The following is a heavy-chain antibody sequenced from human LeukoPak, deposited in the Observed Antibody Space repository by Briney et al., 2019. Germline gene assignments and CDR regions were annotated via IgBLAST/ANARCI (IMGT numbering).Heavy chain of an antibody. CDR1: GYTFINHD. D-gene: IGHD4/OR15-4a*01. V-gene: IGHV1-8*01. Sequence: ASVKVSCKASGYTFINHDINWVRQATGQGLEWMGWMNPKSGNTGYSRRFQGRVTMTRNTSTNTAHMELSSLTSEDTAVYYCARGLTTYGDGKSYYQYNWFTPWGQGTLVTVSS. J-gene: IGHJ5*02. CDR2: MNPKSGNT. CDR3: ARGLTTYGDGKSYYQYNWFTP.